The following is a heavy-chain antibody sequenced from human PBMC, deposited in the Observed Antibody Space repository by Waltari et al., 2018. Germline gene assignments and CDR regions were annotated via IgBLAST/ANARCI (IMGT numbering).Heavy chain of an antibody. V-gene: IGHV1-2*06. J-gene: IGHJ4*02. CDR3: ARASQDDHYYVSSGYCDY. CDR2: INPNSGGT. CDR1: GYTFTGYY. Sequence: QVQLVQSGAEVKKPGASVKVSCKASGYTFTGYYMHWVRQAPGQGLEWMGRINPNSGGTNYAQKFQGRVTMTRDTSISTAYMELSRLRSDDTAVYYCARASQDDHYYVSSGYCDYWGQGTLVTVSS. D-gene: IGHD3-22*01.